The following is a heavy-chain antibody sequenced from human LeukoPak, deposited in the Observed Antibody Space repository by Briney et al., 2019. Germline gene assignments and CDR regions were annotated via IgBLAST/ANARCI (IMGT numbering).Heavy chain of an antibody. CDR2: IYHSGNT. Sequence: SEALSLTCTVSLVSLSSTIYYWGWIRQPPGEGLEWLGSIYHSGNTYYNPSLNSRVTIFADTSKKQFSLKLSSVTAEDTAAYYCARIIVGTSVGIDIWGQGTMVTVSS. CDR1: LVSLSSTIYY. V-gene: IGHV4-39*01. D-gene: IGHD1-26*01. J-gene: IGHJ3*02. CDR3: ARIIVGTSVGIDI.